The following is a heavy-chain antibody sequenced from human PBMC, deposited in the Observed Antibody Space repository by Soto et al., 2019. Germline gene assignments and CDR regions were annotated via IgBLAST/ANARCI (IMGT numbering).Heavy chain of an antibody. CDR3: ASLIGGDSEYSIVY. CDR1: GVSISTGGYY. J-gene: IGHJ4*02. CDR2: IYYSGRT. Sequence: PSETLSLTCTVYGVSISTGGYYWSWIRQHPGKGLEWIGNIYYSGRTYYNPSLKSRVILSVDTSKNHFSLNLRSLTAADSAMYYCASLIGGDSEYSIVYWGQGALVTVS. V-gene: IGHV4-31*03. D-gene: IGHD2-21*02.